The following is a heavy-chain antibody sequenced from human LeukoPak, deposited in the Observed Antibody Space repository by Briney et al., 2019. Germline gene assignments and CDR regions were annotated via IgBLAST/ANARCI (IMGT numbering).Heavy chain of an antibody. V-gene: IGHV1-2*02. CDR1: GYTFTGYY. Sequence: ASVKVSCKASGYTFTGYYMHWVRQAPGQGLDWMGWINPKRGGTNYAQKFQGRVTMTRDTSISTAYMELSRLRSDDTAVYYCARDLFSRWNYVYTNYYMDVWGKGTTVTVSS. CDR3: ARDLFSRWNYVYTNYYMDV. J-gene: IGHJ6*03. CDR2: INPKRGGT. D-gene: IGHD1-7*01.